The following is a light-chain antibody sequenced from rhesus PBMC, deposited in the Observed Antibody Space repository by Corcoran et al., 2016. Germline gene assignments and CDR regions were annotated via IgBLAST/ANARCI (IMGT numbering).Light chain of an antibody. Sequence: DIQMTQSPSSLSASVGDTVTITCRASQGISSSLNWFQQKPGKAPKLLLYAAPTLQSGVPSRFSGSGSRTDFTLTISSLQPEDFATYSCQQYKSYPYSFGQVTKVEIK. CDR1: QGISSS. CDR2: AAP. V-gene: IGKV1-28*02. J-gene: IGKJ2*01. CDR3: QQYKSYPYS.